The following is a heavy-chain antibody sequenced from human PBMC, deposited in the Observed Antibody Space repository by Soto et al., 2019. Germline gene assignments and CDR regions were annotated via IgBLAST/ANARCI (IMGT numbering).Heavy chain of an antibody. V-gene: IGHV3-15*07. Sequence: EVQLVESGGGLVKPGGSLRLACAASGFTLRTAWMNWVRQAPGKGLEWVGRIKRESDGGTTDYGVSVRGRFTISRDESQNTLYLQMNSLGTEDTAVYYCATEPYFYDSSGVDVWCQGTTVTVSS. CDR1: GFTLRTAW. J-gene: IGHJ6*02. CDR3: ATEPYFYDSSGVDV. CDR2: IKRESDGGTT.